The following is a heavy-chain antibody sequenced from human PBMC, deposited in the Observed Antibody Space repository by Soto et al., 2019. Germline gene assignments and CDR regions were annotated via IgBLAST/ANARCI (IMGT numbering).Heavy chain of an antibody. CDR3: ARQTVTTIDY. CDR1: GYPFTTYG. Sequence: ASVKVSCKASGYPFTTYGFSWVRQAPGQGLEWMGWISTSNSNTNCAQRFQGRVTMTTDTSTSTVSMELRSLRSDDTDPYYCARQTVTTIDYWGQGTLVTVSS. J-gene: IGHJ4*02. CDR2: ISTSNSNT. D-gene: IGHD4-17*01. V-gene: IGHV1-18*04.